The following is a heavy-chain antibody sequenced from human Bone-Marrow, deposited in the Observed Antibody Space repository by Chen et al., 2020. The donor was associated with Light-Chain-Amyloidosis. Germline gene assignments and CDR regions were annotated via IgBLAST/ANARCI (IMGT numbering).Heavy chain of an antibody. CDR2: ISYDGSRI. J-gene: IGHJ4*02. CDR1: GFTFSDYG. V-gene: IGHV3-30*18. CDR3: VKTSGSYFLYPDF. Sequence: QVQLVESGGGVVQPGRPLRLSCAGSGFTFSDYGMHWVRQVPGKGLEWVAFISYDGSRIYYEDSVKGRFTISRDNSKSTLSLQMNSLRTEDTAVYFCVKTSGSYFLYPDFWGQGTLVTVSS. D-gene: IGHD1-26*01.